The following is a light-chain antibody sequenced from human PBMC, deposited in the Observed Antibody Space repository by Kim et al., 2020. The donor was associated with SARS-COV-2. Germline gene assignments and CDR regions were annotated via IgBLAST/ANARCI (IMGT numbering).Light chain of an antibody. V-gene: IGKV1-17*01. CDR2: DVS. J-gene: IGKJ5*01. CDR1: QDVNIY. Sequence: DIQMTQSPSSLSASVGDRVTITCRASQDVNIYLGWYQHKPGKAPKRLIYDVSSLQREVPSRFSGSGSGTEFTLTISGLQPEDSATYYCLQHNNFPVTFGQGTQLEIK. CDR3: LQHNNFPVT.